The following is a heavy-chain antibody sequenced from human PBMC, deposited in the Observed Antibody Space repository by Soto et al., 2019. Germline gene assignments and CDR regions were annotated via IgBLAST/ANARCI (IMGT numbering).Heavy chain of an antibody. V-gene: IGHV3-48*02. CDR2: ISSSSSTI. D-gene: IGHD6-13*01. J-gene: IGHJ4*02. Sequence: GGSLRLSCAASGFTFSSYSMNWVRQAPGKGLEWVSYISSSSSTIYYAGSVKGRFTISRDNAKNSLYLQMNSLRDEDTAVYYCARESSSWYVSPSVWGQGTLVTVSS. CDR3: ARESSSWYVSPSV. CDR1: GFTFSSYS.